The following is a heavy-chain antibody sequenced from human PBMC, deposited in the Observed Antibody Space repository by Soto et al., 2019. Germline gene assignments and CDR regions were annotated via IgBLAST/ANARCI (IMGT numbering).Heavy chain of an antibody. J-gene: IGHJ4*02. CDR3: SYGSSFDY. V-gene: IGHV4-61*05. D-gene: IGHD3-10*01. CDR1: GGSISNSSYY. Sequence: PSETLSLTCTVSGGSISNSSYYWGWIRQPPGKGLEWIGYISHSGRTNYDPSLKSRLTMSVDTSQNQFSLQLNSVTAADTAVYYCSYGSSFDYWGQGTLVTVSS. CDR2: ISHSGRT.